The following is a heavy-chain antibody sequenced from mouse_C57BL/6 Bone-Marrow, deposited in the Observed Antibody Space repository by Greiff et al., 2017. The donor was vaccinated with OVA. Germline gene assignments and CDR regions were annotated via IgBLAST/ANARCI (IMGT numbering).Heavy chain of an antibody. Sequence: VQLKESGGGLVQPGGSLKLSCAASGFTFSDYGMAWVRQAPRQGPEWVAFISNFAYCIYYADTVTGRFTISRENAKNTLYLEMSSLRSEDTAMYYCARLFYYSNYDAMDYWGQGTSVTVSS. J-gene: IGHJ4*01. CDR2: ISNFAYCI. D-gene: IGHD2-5*01. CDR1: GFTFSDYG. CDR3: ARLFYYSNYDAMDY. V-gene: IGHV5-15*01.